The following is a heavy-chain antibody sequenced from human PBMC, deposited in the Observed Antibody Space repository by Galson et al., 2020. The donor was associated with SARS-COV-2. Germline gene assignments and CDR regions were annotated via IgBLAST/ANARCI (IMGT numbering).Heavy chain of an antibody. J-gene: IGHJ4*02. D-gene: IGHD2-2*01. CDR3: LSYSSTRHNH. CDR1: GFIFSDYA. Sequence: GGSLRLSCSASGFIFSDYAMHWVRQAPGKGMEYVSAISSNGGTSFYADSVNGRFTMSRDNSKNMFYLQMTALRLEDTAFYYCLSYSSTRHNHGGQGTLVTGSS. CDR2: ISSNGGTS. V-gene: IGHV3-64D*06.